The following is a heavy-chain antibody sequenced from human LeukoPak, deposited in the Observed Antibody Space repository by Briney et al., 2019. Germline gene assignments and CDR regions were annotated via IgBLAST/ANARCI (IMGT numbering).Heavy chain of an antibody. V-gene: IGHV1-69*04. CDR2: IIPILGIT. Sequence: SVKVSCKASGGTFSSYGVSWVRQAPGQGLEWMGRIIPILGITSYAQKFQGRVTITADKSTSTAYMELSSLRSEDTAVYFCARGFGSSTSYVSDFDFWGQGTLVTVSS. CDR1: GGTFSSYG. J-gene: IGHJ4*02. CDR3: ARGFGSSTSYVSDFDF. D-gene: IGHD3-16*01.